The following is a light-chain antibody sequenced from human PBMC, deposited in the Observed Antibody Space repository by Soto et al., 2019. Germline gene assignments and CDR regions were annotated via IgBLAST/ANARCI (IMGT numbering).Light chain of an antibody. V-gene: IGLV2-14*03. J-gene: IGLJ2*01. CDR1: SSDVGGYNY. CDR2: DVS. Sequence: QSVLTQPASVSGSPGQSITISCTGTSSDVGGYNYVSWYQHHPGKAPRLMIFDVSDRPSGVSDRFSGSKSGNTASLTISGLQAEDEADYYCTSYTASDTLVFGGGAQLTVL. CDR3: TSYTASDTLV.